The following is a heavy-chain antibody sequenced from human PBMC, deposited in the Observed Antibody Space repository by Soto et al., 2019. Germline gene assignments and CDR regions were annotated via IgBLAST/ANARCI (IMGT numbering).Heavy chain of an antibody. J-gene: IGHJ4*02. D-gene: IGHD3-22*01. V-gene: IGHV1-3*04. CDR3: ARAGDDCSNARWDLSLY. Sequence: GASVNVSCKDSGYTFSSYAMPWVRQAPGQRPEWMGWINTGNGNTKYSENFQGRATITKDTSASTAYMELSSLGCGDTAVYFCARAGDDCSNARWDLSLYWGQGTLVSVSS. CDR2: INTGNGNT. CDR1: GYTFSSYA.